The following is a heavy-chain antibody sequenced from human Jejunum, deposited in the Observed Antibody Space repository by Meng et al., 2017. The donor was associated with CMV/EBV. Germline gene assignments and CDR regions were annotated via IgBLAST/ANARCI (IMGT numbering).Heavy chain of an antibody. CDR2: INSDGSDT. CDR1: GFTFSSNW. J-gene: IGHJ4*02. D-gene: IGHD1/OR15-1a*01. CDR3: ARVEQEMC. V-gene: IGHV3-74*01. Sequence: EVLVGGVGGGLGEPGGSLGLSCAAPGFTFSSNWMHWVRQAPGKGLVWVSHINSDGSDTNYADSVKGRFTISRDNAKNTLYLQMNSLRDEDTAVYYCARVEQEMCWGQGTLVTVSS.